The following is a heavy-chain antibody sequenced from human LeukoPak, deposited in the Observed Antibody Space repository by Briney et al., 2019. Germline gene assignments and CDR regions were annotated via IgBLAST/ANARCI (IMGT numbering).Heavy chain of an antibody. Sequence: GGSLRLSCAASGFTFSSYWMSWVRQAPGKGLEWVANIKQDGSEKYYVDSVKGRFTISRDNAKNSLYLQMNSLRAEDTAVYYCVRRTSIAVASTPAFDIWGQGTMVTVSS. J-gene: IGHJ3*02. CDR3: VRRTSIAVASTPAFDI. CDR2: IKQDGSEK. V-gene: IGHV3-7*01. CDR1: GFTFSSYW. D-gene: IGHD6-19*01.